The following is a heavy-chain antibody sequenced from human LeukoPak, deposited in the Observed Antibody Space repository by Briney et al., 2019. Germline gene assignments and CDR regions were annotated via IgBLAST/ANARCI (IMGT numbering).Heavy chain of an antibody. J-gene: IGHJ6*03. CDR1: GGSFSGYY. D-gene: IGHD6-6*01. CDR2: INHSGST. V-gene: IGHV4-34*01. Sequence: PSETLSLTCAVYGGSFSGYYWSWIRQPPGKGLEWIGEINHSGSTNYNPSLKSRVTISVDTSKNQFPLKLSSVTAADTAVYYCARGTTSIAAHYYMDVWGKGTTVTVSS. CDR3: ARGTTSIAAHYYMDV.